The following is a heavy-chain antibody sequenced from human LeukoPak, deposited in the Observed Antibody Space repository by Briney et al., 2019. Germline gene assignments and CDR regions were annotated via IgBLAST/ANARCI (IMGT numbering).Heavy chain of an antibody. CDR1: GSTFSSYG. CDR2: ISSSGNIM. Sequence: GGSLRLSCAASGSTFSSYGMNWVRQAPGKGLEWVSYISSSGNIMYYADSVKGRFTISRDNAKNSLYLQMNSLRAEDTAMYYCAREGGRVGAPLDYWGQGTLVTVSS. J-gene: IGHJ4*02. D-gene: IGHD1-26*01. V-gene: IGHV3-48*03. CDR3: AREGGRVGAPLDY.